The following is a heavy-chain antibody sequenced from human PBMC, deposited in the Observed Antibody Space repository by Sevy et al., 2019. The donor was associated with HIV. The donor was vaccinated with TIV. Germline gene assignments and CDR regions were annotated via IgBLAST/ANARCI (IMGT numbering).Heavy chain of an antibody. D-gene: IGHD5-12*01. Sequence: GGSLRLSCAASGFTFSDYYMSWIRQAPGKGLEWVSYISSSGSTIYYADSVKGRFTISRDNAKNSLYLQMNSLRAEDMAVYYCARDGGQDIVATTHYYYGMDVWGQGTTVTVSS. CDR1: GFTFSDYY. CDR3: ARDGGQDIVATTHYYYGMDV. J-gene: IGHJ6*02. V-gene: IGHV3-11*01. CDR2: ISSSGSTI.